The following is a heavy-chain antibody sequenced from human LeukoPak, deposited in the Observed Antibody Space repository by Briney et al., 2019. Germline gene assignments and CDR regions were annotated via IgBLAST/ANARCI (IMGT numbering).Heavy chain of an antibody. Sequence: ASVKVSCKGSGYSFGSFGINWVRQAPGPGLEWMGWISAYNGDTNYAQKFQGRVTMTTDTSTSTAYMDLMSLRSDDTAVYYCARGGYYGSGSFPDYWGQGTLVTVSS. V-gene: IGHV1-18*01. CDR3: ARGGYYGSGSFPDY. CDR1: GYSFGSFG. J-gene: IGHJ4*02. CDR2: ISAYNGDT. D-gene: IGHD3-10*01.